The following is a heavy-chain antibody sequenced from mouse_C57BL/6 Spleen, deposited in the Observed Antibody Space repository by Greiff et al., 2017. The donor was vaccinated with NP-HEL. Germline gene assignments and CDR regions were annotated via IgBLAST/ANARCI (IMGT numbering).Heavy chain of an antibody. Sequence: EVQLHQSGPVLVKPGASVKMSCKASGYKFTDYYMNWVKQSHGKSLEWIGVINPYNGGTRYNQKFKGKATLTVDKSSSTAYMELNSLTSEDSAVYYCARLYDGYWYFDVWGTGTTVTVSS. D-gene: IGHD2-3*01. CDR1: GYKFTDYY. J-gene: IGHJ1*03. CDR3: ARLYDGYWYFDV. CDR2: INPYNGGT. V-gene: IGHV1-19*01.